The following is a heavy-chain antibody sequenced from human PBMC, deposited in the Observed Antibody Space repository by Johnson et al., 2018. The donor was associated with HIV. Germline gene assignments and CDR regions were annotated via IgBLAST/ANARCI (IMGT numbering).Heavy chain of an antibody. J-gene: IGHJ3*02. V-gene: IGHV3-30*02. CDR3: AKLGGEDGFDI. Sequence: QVQLVESGGGVVQPGGSLRLSCAASEFTFSSYGMHWVRQAPGKGLEWVAFIRYDGRNKYYPDSLKGRFTISRDNSKYTLYLHMNNLTTEDTAVYYCAKLGGEDGFDIWGQGTLVTVSA. D-gene: IGHD2-21*01. CDR2: IRYDGRNK. CDR1: EFTFSSYG.